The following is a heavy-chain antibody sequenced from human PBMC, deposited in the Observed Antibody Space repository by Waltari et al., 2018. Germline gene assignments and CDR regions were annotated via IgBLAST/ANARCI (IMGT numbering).Heavy chain of an antibody. D-gene: IGHD4-4*01. Sequence: QVQLVQSGAEVKKPGASVKVSCKASGYTFTGYYMHWVRQAPGQGLEWMGWINPNSGGTNYAQKFQGRVTMTRDTSISTAYMELSRLRSDDTAVYYCARGAMGSNYFPFFDYWGQGTLVTVSS. V-gene: IGHV1-2*02. CDR3: ARGAMGSNYFPFFDY. CDR1: GYTFTGYY. CDR2: INPNSGGT. J-gene: IGHJ4*02.